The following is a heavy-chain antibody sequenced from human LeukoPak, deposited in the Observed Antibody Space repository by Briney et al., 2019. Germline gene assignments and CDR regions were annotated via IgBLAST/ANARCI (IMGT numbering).Heavy chain of an antibody. Sequence: QSGGSLRLSCAASGFTFRTYTVTWVRQAPGKGLEWVSYISSSGSTIYYADSVKGRFTISRDNAKNSLYLQMNSLRAEDTAVYYCARLNYDSSGYYYPYYYYYYMDVWGKGTTVTISS. CDR3: ARLNYDSSGYYYPYYYYYYMDV. V-gene: IGHV3-48*04. D-gene: IGHD3-22*01. CDR2: ISSSGSTI. J-gene: IGHJ6*03. CDR1: GFTFRTYT.